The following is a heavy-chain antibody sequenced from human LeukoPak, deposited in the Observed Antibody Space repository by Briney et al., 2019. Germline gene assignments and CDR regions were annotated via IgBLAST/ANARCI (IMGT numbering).Heavy chain of an antibody. J-gene: IGHJ4*02. V-gene: IGHV3-30*18. CDR2: ISYDGSNK. CDR1: GFIFSNYG. D-gene: IGHD6-19*01. Sequence: PGGSLRLSCAASGFIFSNYGMHWVRQAPGKGLEWVAVISYDGSNKYYADSVKGRFTISRDNSKNTLHLQINSLRTEDTAVYYCAKGRVPYTCGWAYTDYWGQGALVTVSS. CDR3: AKGRVPYTCGWAYTDY.